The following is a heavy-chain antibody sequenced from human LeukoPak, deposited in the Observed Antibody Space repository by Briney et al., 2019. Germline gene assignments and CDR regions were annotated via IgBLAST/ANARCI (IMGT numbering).Heavy chain of an antibody. V-gene: IGHV3-30*04. Sequence: GRSLRLSCAASGFTFSSYAMHWVRQAPGKGLEWVAVISYDGSNKYYADSVKGRFTISRDNSKNTPYLQMNSLRAEDTAVYYCAREYSSSRSFDYWGQGTLVTVSS. J-gene: IGHJ4*02. CDR3: AREYSSSRSFDY. CDR2: ISYDGSNK. CDR1: GFTFSSYA. D-gene: IGHD6-13*01.